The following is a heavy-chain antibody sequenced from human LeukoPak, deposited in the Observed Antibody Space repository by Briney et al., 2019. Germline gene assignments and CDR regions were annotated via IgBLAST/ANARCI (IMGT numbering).Heavy chain of an antibody. CDR3: ARPYYYDSRIDP. Sequence: SETLSLTCTVSGASISGSNVYWGWIRQAPGKGLEWIGNIFEAGSTYIKSSLESRVTKSVDTSKNQLSLKLSSVTAADTAVYYCARPYYYDSRIDPWGQGILVTVSS. J-gene: IGHJ5*02. D-gene: IGHD3-22*01. CDR2: IFEAGST. CDR1: GASISGSNVY. V-gene: IGHV4-39*07.